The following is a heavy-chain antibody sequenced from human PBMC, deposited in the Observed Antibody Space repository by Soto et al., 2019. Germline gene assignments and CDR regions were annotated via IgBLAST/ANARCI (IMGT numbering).Heavy chain of an antibody. CDR3: ARDRSSSSPRYYYYGMDV. Sequence: PSETLSLTCTVSGGSVSSGSYYWSWIRQPPWKGLEWIGYIYYSGSTNYNPSLKSRVTISVDTSKNQFSLKLSSVTAADTAVYYCARDRSSSSPRYYYYGMDVWGQGTTVTVSS. CDR1: GGSVSSGSYY. V-gene: IGHV4-61*01. CDR2: IYYSGST. D-gene: IGHD6-6*01. J-gene: IGHJ6*02.